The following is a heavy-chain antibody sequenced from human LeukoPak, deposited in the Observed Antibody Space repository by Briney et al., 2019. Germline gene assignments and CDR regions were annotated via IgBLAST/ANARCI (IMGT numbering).Heavy chain of an antibody. CDR3: ARARARLWGFDY. V-gene: IGHV4-38-2*02. CDR2: ICHSGST. CDR1: GYSISSGYY. Sequence: SETLSLTCTVSGYSISSGYYWGWIRQPPGKGLEWIGSICHSGSTYYNPSLKSRVTISVDTSKNQFSLKLSSVTAADTSVYYCARARARLWGFDYWGQGTLVTVSS. J-gene: IGHJ4*02. D-gene: IGHD5-18*01.